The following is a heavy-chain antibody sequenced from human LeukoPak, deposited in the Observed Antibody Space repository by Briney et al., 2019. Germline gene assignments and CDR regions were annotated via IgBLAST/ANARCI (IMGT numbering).Heavy chain of an antibody. V-gene: IGHV1-46*01. J-gene: IGHJ5*02. Sequence: ASVKVSCKASGYTFTSYYMHWVRQAPGQGLEWMGIINPSGGSTSYAQKFQGRVTMTRDTSTSTVYMELSSLRSEDTAVYYCARDQSGYSYGYNNWFDPWGQGTLVTVSS. D-gene: IGHD5-18*01. CDR1: GYTFTSYY. CDR3: ARDQSGYSYGYNNWFDP. CDR2: INPSGGST.